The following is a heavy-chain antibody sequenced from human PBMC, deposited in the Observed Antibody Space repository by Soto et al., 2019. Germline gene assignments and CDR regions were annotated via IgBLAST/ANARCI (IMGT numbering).Heavy chain of an antibody. Sequence: GASVKVSCKASGYTFTSYGISWVRQAPGQGLEWMGWISAYNGNTNYAQKLQGRVTMTTDTSTSTAYMELRSLRSDDTAVYYCARAPITFGGVIVIPFDYWGQGTLVTVSS. CDR3: ARAPITFGGVIVIPFDY. CDR1: GYTFTSYG. V-gene: IGHV1-18*01. D-gene: IGHD3-16*02. J-gene: IGHJ4*02. CDR2: ISAYNGNT.